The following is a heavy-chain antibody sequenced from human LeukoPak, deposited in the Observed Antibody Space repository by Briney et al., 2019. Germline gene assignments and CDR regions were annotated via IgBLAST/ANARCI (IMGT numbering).Heavy chain of an antibody. D-gene: IGHD6-13*01. CDR3: AKSIAAATSFDY. V-gene: IGHV4-59*01. J-gene: IGHJ4*02. CDR1: GGSISSYY. Sequence: SETLSLTCTVSGGSISSYYWSWIRQPPGKGLEWIGYIYYSGSTNYNPSLKSRGTISVDTSKNQFSLKLSSVAAADTAVYYCAKSIAAATSFDYWGQGTLVTVSS. CDR2: IYYSGST.